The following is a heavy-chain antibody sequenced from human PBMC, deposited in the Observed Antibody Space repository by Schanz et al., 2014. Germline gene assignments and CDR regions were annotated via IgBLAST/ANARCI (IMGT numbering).Heavy chain of an antibody. CDR3: ARDIQGGPISGVIIGGFDY. CDR1: GFTFSKYG. Sequence: QVQVVVESGGGVVQPGRSLRLSCAASGFTFSKYGMHWVRQAPGKGLEWVAVIWYDGSNKDYADSVKGRFTISRDNAKNSLHLEMNSLRPEDTALYYCARDIQGGPISGVIIGGFDYWGRGTLVTVSS. V-gene: IGHV3-33*01. D-gene: IGHD3-16*02. CDR2: IWYDGSNK. J-gene: IGHJ4*02.